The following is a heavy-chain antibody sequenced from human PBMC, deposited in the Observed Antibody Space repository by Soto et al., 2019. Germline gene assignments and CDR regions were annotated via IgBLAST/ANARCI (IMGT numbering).Heavy chain of an antibody. Sequence: QVQLQESGPGLVKPSQTLSLTCTVSGGSITSGGYCWTWIRQHPVKGLEWMGHIYYSGSSSYNPSFKSRLTISIDTSNNQFSLKLTSVTAADMAVYYCARDGDYFGSGSPPLLSKWGQGTLVTVSS. J-gene: IGHJ4*02. CDR2: IYYSGSS. CDR3: ARDGDYFGSGSPPLLSK. V-gene: IGHV4-31*03. CDR1: GGSITSGGYC. D-gene: IGHD3-10*01.